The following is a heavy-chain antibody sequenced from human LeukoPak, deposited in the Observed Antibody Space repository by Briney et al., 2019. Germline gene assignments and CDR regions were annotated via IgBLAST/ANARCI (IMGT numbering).Heavy chain of an antibody. D-gene: IGHD6-13*01. CDR2: IYPGDSDT. Sequence: GESLKISCKGSGYSFASFWIGWVRQMPEKGLEWMGIIYPGDSDTRYSPSFQGQVTISADKSISTTYVQWSSLKASDTAIYYCASIVVAAAGRGYYYYGMDVWGQGTTVTVSS. CDR1: GYSFASFW. CDR3: ASIVVAAAGRGYYYYGMDV. V-gene: IGHV5-51*01. J-gene: IGHJ6*02.